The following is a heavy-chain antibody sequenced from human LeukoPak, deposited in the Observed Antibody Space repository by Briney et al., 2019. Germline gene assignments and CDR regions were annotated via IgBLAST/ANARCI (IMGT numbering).Heavy chain of an antibody. J-gene: IGHJ4*02. V-gene: IGHV4-59*08. CDR2: IYYSGST. D-gene: IGHD6-13*01. CDR1: GGSISSYH. Sequence: SETLSLTCTVSGGSISSYHWSWIRQPPGKGLEWIGYIYYSGSTNYNPSLKSRVTISVDTSKNQFSLKLSSVTAADTAVYYCARQAAVRDRSIDYWGQGTLVTVSS. CDR3: ARQAAVRDRSIDY.